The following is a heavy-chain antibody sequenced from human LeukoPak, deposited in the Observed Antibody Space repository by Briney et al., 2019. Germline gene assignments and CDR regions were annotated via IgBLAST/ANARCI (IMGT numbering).Heavy chain of an antibody. CDR1: GFTFSSYA. CDR3: AKDKVAAAGPYYFDF. D-gene: IGHD6-13*01. CDR2: ISGSGASA. Sequence: QPGGSLRLSCAASGFTFSSYAMSWVRLAPGKGLEWVSGISGSGASANYADSVKGRFTISRDFSKNTLDLQMRSPRAEDTAVYYCAKDKVAAAGPYYFDFWGQGALVTVSS. J-gene: IGHJ4*02. V-gene: IGHV3-23*01.